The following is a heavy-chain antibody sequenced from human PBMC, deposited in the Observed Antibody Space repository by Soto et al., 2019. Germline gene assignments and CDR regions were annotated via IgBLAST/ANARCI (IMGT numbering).Heavy chain of an antibody. V-gene: IGHV1-8*01. D-gene: IGHD4-17*01. J-gene: IGHJ5*02. CDR3: ARGAVTTRVHNWFDP. CDR2: MNPNSGNT. Sequence: QVQLVQSGAEVKKPGASVKVSCKASGYTFTSYDINWVRQATGQGLEWMGWMNPNSGNTGYAQKFQGRVTMTRNTSXXTAYMELRSLRSEDTAVYYCARGAVTTRVHNWFDPWGQGTLVTVSS. CDR1: GYTFTSYD.